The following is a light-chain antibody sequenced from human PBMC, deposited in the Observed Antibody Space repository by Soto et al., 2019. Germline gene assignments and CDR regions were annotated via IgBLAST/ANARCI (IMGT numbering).Light chain of an antibody. CDR3: QQYGSSPFT. J-gene: IGKJ3*01. CDR1: QSVSSSY. CDR2: GAS. Sequence: EIVLTQSPGTLSLSPGERATLSCRASQSVSSSYLAWYQQKPGQAPRLLIYGASSRATGIPDRFSGSGSGTDFTLTITRPETEDFAVNYCQQYGSSPFTFGPGTNVDI. V-gene: IGKV3-20*01.